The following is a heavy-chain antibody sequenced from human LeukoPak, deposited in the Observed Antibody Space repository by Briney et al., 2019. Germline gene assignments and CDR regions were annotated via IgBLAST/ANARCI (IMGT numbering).Heavy chain of an antibody. CDR2: ISAYNGNT. Sequence: ASVKVSCKASGYTFTSYDINWVRQATGQGLGWMGWISAYNGNTNYAQKLQGRVTMTTDTSTSTAYMELRSLRSDDTAVYYCARDRTRPPYYYDSSGYYPIDYWGQGTLVTVSS. CDR3: ARDRTRPPYYYDSSGYYPIDY. D-gene: IGHD3-22*01. CDR1: GYTFTSYD. J-gene: IGHJ4*02. V-gene: IGHV1-18*01.